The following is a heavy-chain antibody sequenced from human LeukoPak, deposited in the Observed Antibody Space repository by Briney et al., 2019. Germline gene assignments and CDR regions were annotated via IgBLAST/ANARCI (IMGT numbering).Heavy chain of an antibody. CDR1: GITLSSYA. D-gene: IGHD3-16*01. CDR2: INGSGVIT. Sequence: PGGSLTHTCAASGITLSSYAMSWVRQAPGKGLEWVSAINGSGVITYYTDSVKGRFTISRDNSKNTVYLQMNSLRAEDTAIYYCAKDSSQGGVYFDYWGQGTLGTVSS. J-gene: IGHJ4*02. V-gene: IGHV3-23*01. CDR3: AKDSSQGGVYFDY.